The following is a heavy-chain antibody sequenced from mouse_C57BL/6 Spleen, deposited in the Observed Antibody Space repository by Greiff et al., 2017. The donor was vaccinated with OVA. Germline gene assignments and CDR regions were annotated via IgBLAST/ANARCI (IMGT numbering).Heavy chain of an antibody. CDR2: ISNGGGST. J-gene: IGHJ3*01. CDR3: ARRDYGSSSWFAY. CDR1: GFPFSDYY. D-gene: IGHD1-1*01. Sequence: EVKLMESGGGLVQPGGSLKLSCAASGFPFSDYYMYWVRQTPEKRLEWVAYISNGGGSTYYPDTVQGRFTISRDNAKKTLDLQMSRLKSEDTAMYYCARRDYGSSSWFAYWGQGTLVTVSA. V-gene: IGHV5-12*01.